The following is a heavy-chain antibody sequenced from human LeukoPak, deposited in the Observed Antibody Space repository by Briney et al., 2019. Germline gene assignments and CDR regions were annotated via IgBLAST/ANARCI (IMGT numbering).Heavy chain of an antibody. CDR2: IYYSGST. J-gene: IGHJ5*02. CDR1: GGSISSYY. V-gene: IGHV4-59*12. CDR3: ARARTPITIFGVVTLNWFDP. D-gene: IGHD3-3*01. Sequence: SETLSLTCTVSGGSISSYYWSWIRQPPGKGLEWIGYIYYSGSTNYNPSLKSRVTISVDTSKNQFSLKLSSVTAADTAVYYCARARTPITIFGVVTLNWFDPWGQGTLVTVSS.